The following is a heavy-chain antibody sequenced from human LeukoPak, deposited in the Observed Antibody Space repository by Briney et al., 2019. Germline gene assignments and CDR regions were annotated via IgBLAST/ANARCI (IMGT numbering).Heavy chain of an antibody. CDR3: ARQKSGYGGSIDY. D-gene: IGHD5-12*01. Sequence: GGSLRLSCAASGFTFSTYGMHWVRQAPGKGLEWVAFIWNDGTNKYYADSVKGRFTISRDNSKNTLYLQMNSLRAEDTAVYYCARQKSGYGGSIDYWGQGTLVTVSS. J-gene: IGHJ4*02. CDR1: GFTFSTYG. V-gene: IGHV3-30*02. CDR2: IWNDGTNK.